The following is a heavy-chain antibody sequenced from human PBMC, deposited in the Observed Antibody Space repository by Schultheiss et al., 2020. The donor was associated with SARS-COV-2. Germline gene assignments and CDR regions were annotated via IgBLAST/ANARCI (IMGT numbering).Heavy chain of an antibody. CDR2: IYYSGST. J-gene: IGHJ3*02. V-gene: IGHV4-59*08. CDR3: ARAWYSSKAFDI. D-gene: IGHD6-13*01. Sequence: SQTLSLTCTVSGGSISSYYWSWIRQPPGKGLEWIGYIYYSGSTNYNPSLKSRVTISVDTSKNQFSLKLSSVTAADTAVYYCARAWYSSKAFDIWGQGTVVTVAS. CDR1: GGSISSYY.